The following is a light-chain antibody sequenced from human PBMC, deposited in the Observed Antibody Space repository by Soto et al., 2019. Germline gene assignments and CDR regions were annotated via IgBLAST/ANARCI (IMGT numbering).Light chain of an antibody. CDR3: QQCYTTPHT. Sequence: DIYMTQSPSSLSASVGDRITITCRASQSISNYLNWYQQKPGKAPKLLIYAASSLQGGVPSRFSGSGSATDFTLTISSLQPEDFATYYCQQCYTTPHTFGQGTNLEIK. CDR1: QSISNY. V-gene: IGKV1-39*01. CDR2: AAS. J-gene: IGKJ2*01.